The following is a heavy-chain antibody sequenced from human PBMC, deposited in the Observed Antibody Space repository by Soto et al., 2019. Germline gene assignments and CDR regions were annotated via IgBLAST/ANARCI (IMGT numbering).Heavy chain of an antibody. Sequence: PGGSLRLSCAASGFTFSNASMSWVLQAPGKRLAWVGRIRSKTDRGTTDDAAPVKRSFTISRDDSKNTLYLQMNDLKTDDTSVYYCSTDFCYDFWSGPNSPRGYSYGPDYYYGMGVWGRGITVSVS. CDR3: STDFCYDFWSGPNSPRGYSYGPDYYYGMGV. D-gene: IGHD3-3*01. CDR1: GFTFSNAS. J-gene: IGHJ6*02. CDR2: IRSKTDRGTT. V-gene: IGHV3-15*01.